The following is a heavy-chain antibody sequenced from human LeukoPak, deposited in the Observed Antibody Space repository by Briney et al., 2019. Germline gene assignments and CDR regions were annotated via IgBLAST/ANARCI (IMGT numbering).Heavy chain of an antibody. CDR3: ARLANWEKYYFDY. D-gene: IGHD7-27*01. CDR2: ISAYNGNT. CDR1: GYTFTSYG. Sequence: ASVKVSCKASGYTFTSYGISWVRQAPGQGLEWMGWISAYNGNTNYAQKFQGRVTMTRDTSISTAYMELSRLRSDDTAVYYCARLANWEKYYFDYWGQGTLVTVSS. V-gene: IGHV1-18*01. J-gene: IGHJ4*02.